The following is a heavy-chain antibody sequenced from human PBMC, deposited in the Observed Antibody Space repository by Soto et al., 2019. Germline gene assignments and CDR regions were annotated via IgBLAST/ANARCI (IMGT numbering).Heavy chain of an antibody. CDR1: GGSISSYY. Sequence: SETLSLTCTVSGGSISSYYWSWIRQPPGKGLEWIGYISYSGSSNYTPSLKSRVTISLDTSKSQFSLKLSSVTAADTAVYYCARVPGDFWSGYYSWFDPWGQGTLVTVSS. J-gene: IGHJ5*02. V-gene: IGHV4-59*12. CDR2: ISYSGSS. D-gene: IGHD3-3*01. CDR3: ARVPGDFWSGYYSWFDP.